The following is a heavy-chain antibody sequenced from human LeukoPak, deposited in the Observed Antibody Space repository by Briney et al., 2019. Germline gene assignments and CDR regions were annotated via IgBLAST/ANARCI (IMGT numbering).Heavy chain of an antibody. V-gene: IGHV1-69*13. CDR2: IIPIFGTA. J-gene: IGHJ4*02. CDR3: ARTGKTYYDFWSGMYYFDY. D-gene: IGHD3-3*01. Sequence: SVKVSCKASGYTFTSYDINWVRQAPGQGLEWMGGIIPIFGTANYAQKFQGRVTITADESTSTAYMELSSLRSEDTAVYYCARTGKTYYDFWSGMYYFDYWGQGTLVTVSS. CDR1: GYTFTSYD.